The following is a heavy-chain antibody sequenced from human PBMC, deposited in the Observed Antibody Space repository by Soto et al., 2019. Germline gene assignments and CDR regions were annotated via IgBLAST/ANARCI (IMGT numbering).Heavy chain of an antibody. D-gene: IGHD2-2*01. CDR1: GYTLTSYG. J-gene: IGHJ5*02. CDR2: ISAYNGNT. V-gene: IGHV1-18*01. CDR3: ARLARPYCSSTSCFGSNWFDP. Sequence: ASVKVSCKASGYTLTSYGISWVRQAPGQGLEWMGWISAYNGNTNYAQKLQGRVTMTTDTSTSTAYMELRSLRSDDTAVYYCARLARPYCSSTSCFGSNWFDPWGQGTLVTVSS.